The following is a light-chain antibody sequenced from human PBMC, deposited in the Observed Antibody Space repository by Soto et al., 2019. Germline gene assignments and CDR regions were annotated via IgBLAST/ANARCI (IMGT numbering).Light chain of an antibody. CDR1: QSISSW. V-gene: IGKV1-5*03. CDR2: KAT. Sequence: DIQMTQSPSTLSASVGDRVTITCRASQSISSWLAWYQQKPGKAPKLLNYKATNLEIGVPSRFSGSGSETEFTLIISSLPPDDFGTYYCQQYNTYRTFGQGTKVEVK. CDR3: QQYNTYRT. J-gene: IGKJ1*01.